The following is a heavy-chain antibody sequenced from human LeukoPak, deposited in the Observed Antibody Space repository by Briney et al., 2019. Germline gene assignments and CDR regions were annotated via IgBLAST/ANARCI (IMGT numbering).Heavy chain of an antibody. D-gene: IGHD3-9*01. Sequence: PGGSLRLSCTASGFSFSDAWMTWVRQAPGKGLEWVGHIKSKTDGGTTDYAAPVKGRFTISRDDSKNTLYLQMNSLKTEDTAVYYCTTDLRDEAFDIWGQGTMVTVSS. CDR2: IKSKTDGGTT. CDR1: GFSFSDAW. J-gene: IGHJ3*02. CDR3: TTDLRDEAFDI. V-gene: IGHV3-15*01.